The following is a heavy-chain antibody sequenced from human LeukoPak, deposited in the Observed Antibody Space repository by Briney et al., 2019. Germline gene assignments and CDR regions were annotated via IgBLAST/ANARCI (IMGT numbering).Heavy chain of an antibody. D-gene: IGHD2-15*01. J-gene: IGHJ5*02. V-gene: IGHV4-34*01. CDR3: ASRYCSGGSCPNWFDP. Sequence: NSSETLSLTCAVYGGSFSGYYWSWIRQPPGKGLEWIGEINHSGSTNYNPSLKSRVTISVDTSKNQFSLKLSSVTAADTAVYYCASRYCSGGSCPNWFDPWGQGTLVTVSS. CDR1: GGSFSGYY. CDR2: INHSGST.